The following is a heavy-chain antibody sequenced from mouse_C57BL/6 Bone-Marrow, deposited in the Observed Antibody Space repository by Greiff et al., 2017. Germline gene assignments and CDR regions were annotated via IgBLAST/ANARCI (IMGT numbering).Heavy chain of an antibody. CDR3: ARGRVKNAKDY. CDR1: EYEFPSHD. CDR2: INSDGGST. J-gene: IGHJ4*01. Sequence: EVQGVESGGGLVQPGESLKLSCESHEYEFPSHDMSWVRKTQETRLALVAAINSDGGSTSYPDTMERRFIISRDNTKKTLYLQMNSLRAENTALYYCARGRVKNAKDYWGQGTSVTVSS. D-gene: IGHD1-3*01. V-gene: IGHV5-2*01.